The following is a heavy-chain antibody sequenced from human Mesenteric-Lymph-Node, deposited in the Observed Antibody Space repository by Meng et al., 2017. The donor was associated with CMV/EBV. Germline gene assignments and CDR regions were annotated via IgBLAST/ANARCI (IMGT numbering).Heavy chain of an antibody. V-gene: IGHV1-18*01. J-gene: IGHJ4*02. Sequence: ASVKVSCKASGYIFRSYGITWLRQAPGQGLEWMGWISGYTGNTNYAQNLLGRVTMTTDTSTSTAYMELRSLTSDDTAVYYCARVDYSTSFDYWGQGTLVTVSS. CDR1: GYIFRSYG. CDR3: ARVDYSTSFDY. CDR2: ISGYTGNT. D-gene: IGHD4-11*01.